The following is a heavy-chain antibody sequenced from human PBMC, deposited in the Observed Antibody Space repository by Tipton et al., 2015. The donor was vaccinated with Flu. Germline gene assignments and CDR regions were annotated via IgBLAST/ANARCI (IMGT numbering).Heavy chain of an antibody. D-gene: IGHD5-12*01. J-gene: IGHJ4*02. Sequence: TLSLTCAVYGGSFSGYYWSWIRQPPGKGLEWIGEINHSGSTNYNPSLKSRVTISVDTSKNQFSLKLSSVTAADTAVYYCARVVVATRNFDYWGQGTLVTVSP. CDR2: INHSGST. CDR3: ARVVVATRNFDY. V-gene: IGHV4-34*01. CDR1: GGSFSGYY.